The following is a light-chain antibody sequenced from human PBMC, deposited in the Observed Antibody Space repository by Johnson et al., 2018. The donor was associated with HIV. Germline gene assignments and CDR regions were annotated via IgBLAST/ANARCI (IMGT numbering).Light chain of an antibody. V-gene: IGLV1-51*01. Sequence: QLVLTQPPSVSAAPGQKVTISCSGSSSNIGNKYVSWYQQLPGTAPKLLIYDNNKRPSGIPDRFSGSKSGTSATLGITGLQTGDEADYYCGTWDDSLSTGGVFGAGTKVTVL. CDR2: DNN. CDR3: GTWDDSLSTGGV. J-gene: IGLJ1*01. CDR1: SSNIGNKY.